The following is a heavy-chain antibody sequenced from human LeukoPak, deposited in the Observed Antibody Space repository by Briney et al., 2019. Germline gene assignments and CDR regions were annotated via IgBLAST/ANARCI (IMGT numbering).Heavy chain of an antibody. D-gene: IGHD6-13*01. CDR3: ARQRSSWYSFWDY. J-gene: IGHJ4*02. CDR2: IYYSGST. CDR1: GGSISSSSYY. V-gene: IGHV4-39*01. Sequence: KSSETLSLTRTVSGGSISSSSYYWGWIRQPPGKGLEWIGSIYYSGSTYYNPSLKSRVTISVDTSKNQFSLKLSSVTAADTAVYYCARQRSSWYSFWDYWGQGTLVTVSS.